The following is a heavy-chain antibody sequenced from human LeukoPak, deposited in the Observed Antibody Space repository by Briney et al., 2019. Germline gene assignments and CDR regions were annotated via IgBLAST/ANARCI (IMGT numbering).Heavy chain of an antibody. D-gene: IGHD1-20*01. J-gene: IGHJ5*02. V-gene: IGHV4-39*07. CDR2: IYYSGST. CDR1: GFTFSSHGM. CDR3: ARVVITGSIDP. Sequence: PGGSLRLSCAASGFTFSSHGMNWVRQPPGKGLEWIGSIYYSGSTYYNPSLKSRVTISVDTSKNQFSLKLSSVTAADTAVYYCARVVITGSIDPWGQGTLVTVSS.